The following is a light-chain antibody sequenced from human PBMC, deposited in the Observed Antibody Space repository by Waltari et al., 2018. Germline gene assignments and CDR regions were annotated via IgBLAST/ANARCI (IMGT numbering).Light chain of an antibody. CDR3: QVWHPDIDPGV. CDR2: YDT. J-gene: IGLJ1*01. V-gene: IGLV3-21*04. Sequence: SYVLTQPPSVSVAPGETARITCGGDNIGSYSVHWYQQKAGQAPGLVISYDTDRRPGFPERFSGSNSGNTATLTISRVEAGDEAKYYCQVWHPDIDPGVFGTGTDVTVL. CDR1: NIGSYS.